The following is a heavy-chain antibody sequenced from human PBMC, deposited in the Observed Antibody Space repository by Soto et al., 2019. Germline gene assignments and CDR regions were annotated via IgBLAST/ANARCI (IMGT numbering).Heavy chain of an antibody. V-gene: IGHV3-23*01. CDR3: AKDRRAGGNSAFYFDF. J-gene: IGHJ4*02. CDR1: GFSFSTYA. CDR2: ISATGGGT. D-gene: IGHD3-16*01. Sequence: GGSLRLSCEASGFSFSTYAMSWVRQAPGKGLEWVSLISATGGGTYYADSVKGRFTISRDNSHNTLYLQVHSLTAEDTAVYYCAKDRRAGGNSAFYFDFWGQGAQVTVS.